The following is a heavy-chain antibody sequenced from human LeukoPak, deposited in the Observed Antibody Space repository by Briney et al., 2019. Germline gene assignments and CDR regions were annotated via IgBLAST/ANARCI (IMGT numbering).Heavy chain of an antibody. CDR3: ARHIGRVLPFDY. V-gene: IGHV4-59*08. Sequence: PSETLSLTCTVSGGSISSYYWSWIRQPPGKGLEWIGHIYYSGSANYNPSLKSRVTISIDTSKNQFSLKLSSVTAADTAMYYCARHIGRVLPFDYWGQGTLVTVSS. D-gene: IGHD3-10*01. CDR2: IYYSGSA. J-gene: IGHJ4*02. CDR1: GGSISSYY.